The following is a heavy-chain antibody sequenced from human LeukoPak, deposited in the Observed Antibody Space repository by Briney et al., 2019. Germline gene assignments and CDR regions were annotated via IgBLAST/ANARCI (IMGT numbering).Heavy chain of an antibody. V-gene: IGHV5-51*01. D-gene: IGHD3-16*01. CDR3: ARDPLGNYGLDYYFDY. Sequence: GESLKISCKGSGYRFTNYWVAWVRQMPGKGLEWMGIVYPGDSDTRYSPSFQGQVTISADKSINTAYLHWSSLKAEDTAVYYCARDPLGNYGLDYYFDYWGQGTLVTVSS. CDR2: VYPGDSDT. CDR1: GYRFTNYW. J-gene: IGHJ4*02.